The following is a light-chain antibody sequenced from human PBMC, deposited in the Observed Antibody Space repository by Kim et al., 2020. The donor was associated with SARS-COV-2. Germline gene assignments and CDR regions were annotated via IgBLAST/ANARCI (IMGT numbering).Light chain of an antibody. J-gene: IGLJ3*02. CDR2: DVS. CDR1: SSVVGAYKY. V-gene: IGLV2-11*01. Sequence: GQSVAISCTGTSSVVGAYKYVSWYLQHPGKAPKFIIYDVSERPSGVPDRFSGSKSGNTASLTISGLQAEDEADYSCYSYGGGYTWVFGGGTKVTVL. CDR3: YSYGGGYTWV.